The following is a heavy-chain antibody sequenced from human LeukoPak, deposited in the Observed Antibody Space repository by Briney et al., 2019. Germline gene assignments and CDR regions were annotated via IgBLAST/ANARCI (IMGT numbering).Heavy chain of an antibody. V-gene: IGHV1-2*02. CDR1: GYTFTGYY. Sequence: GASVPVSCKASGYTFTGYYMHWVRQAPGQGLEWMGWINPNSGGTNYAQKFQGRVTMTRDTSISTAYMELSRLRSDDTAVYYCARDLMIDFLGWFDPWGQGTPHTVSS. D-gene: IGHD3-22*01. CDR3: ARDLMIDFLGWFDP. CDR2: INPNSGGT. J-gene: IGHJ5*02.